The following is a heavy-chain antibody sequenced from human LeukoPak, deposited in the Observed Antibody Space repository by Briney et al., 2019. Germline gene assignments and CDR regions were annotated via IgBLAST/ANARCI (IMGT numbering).Heavy chain of an antibody. Sequence: GGSLRLSCAASGFTVSSNYMSWVRQAPGRGLEWVSVIYSGGSTYYADSVKGRFTISRHNSKNTLYLQMNSLRAEDTAVYYCARASVEHFDYWGQGTLVTVSS. J-gene: IGHJ4*02. CDR2: IYSGGST. CDR1: GFTVSSNY. V-gene: IGHV3-53*04. D-gene: IGHD2-15*01. CDR3: ARASVEHFDY.